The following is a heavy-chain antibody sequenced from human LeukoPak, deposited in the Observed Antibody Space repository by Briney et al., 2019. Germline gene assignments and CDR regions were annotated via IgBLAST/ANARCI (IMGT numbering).Heavy chain of an antibody. D-gene: IGHD5-18*01. CDR1: GYTFTSYY. J-gene: IGHJ4*02. CDR3: GRLIGYSYGNRASYYFDY. Sequence: GASVKVSCKASGYTFTSYYMHWVRQAPGQGLEWMGIINPSGGSTSYAQKFQGRVTMTRDTSTSTVYMELSSLRSEDTAVYYCGRLIGYSYGNRASYYFDYWGQGTLVTVSS. CDR2: INPSGGST. V-gene: IGHV1-46*01.